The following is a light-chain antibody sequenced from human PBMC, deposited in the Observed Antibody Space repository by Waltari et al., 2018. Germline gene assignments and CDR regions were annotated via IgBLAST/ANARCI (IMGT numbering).Light chain of an antibody. CDR3: QQYDKFPLT. V-gene: IGKV1-33*01. Sequence: DIDMTQFPSSLSASVGGRVTITCRATQDIRNHLNWYQHKPGRASKLLVYDASQLESGVPSRFSGSRSGTYFTFTITSLQPEDTATYYCQQYDKFPLTFGGGTKVDI. CDR1: QDIRNH. J-gene: IGKJ4*01. CDR2: DAS.